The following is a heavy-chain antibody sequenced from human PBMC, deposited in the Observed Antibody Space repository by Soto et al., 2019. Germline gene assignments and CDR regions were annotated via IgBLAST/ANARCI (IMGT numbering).Heavy chain of an antibody. Sequence: EVQLLESGGGLVQPGGSLRLSCAASGFTFSSYAMSWVRQAPGKGLEWVSAISGSGGSTYYADSVKGRFTIARDNAKNTRYLQRNSLRAEDTAVYYCAEGVTTFPYWGQGTLVTVSS. D-gene: IGHD4-17*01. J-gene: IGHJ4*02. V-gene: IGHV3-23*01. CDR2: ISGSGGST. CDR1: GFTFSSYA. CDR3: AEGVTTFPY.